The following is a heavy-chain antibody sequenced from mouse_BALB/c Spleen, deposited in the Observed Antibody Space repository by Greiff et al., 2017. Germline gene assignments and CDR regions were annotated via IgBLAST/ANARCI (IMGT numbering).Heavy chain of an antibody. CDR1: GYTFTDYN. V-gene: IGHV1-18*01. CDR3: ARWYYDSSYWYFDV. J-gene: IGHJ1*01. CDR2: INPNNGGT. D-gene: IGHD1-1*01. Sequence: VQLQQSGPELVKPGASVKIPCKASGYTFTDYNMDWVKQSHGKSLEWIGDINPNNGGTIYNQKFKGKATLTVDKSSSTAYMELRSLTSEDTAVYYCARWYYDSSYWYFDVWGAGTTVTVSA.